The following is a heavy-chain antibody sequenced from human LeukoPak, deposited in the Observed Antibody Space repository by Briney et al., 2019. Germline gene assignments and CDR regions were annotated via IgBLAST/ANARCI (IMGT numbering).Heavy chain of an antibody. CDR3: ARSKYTSGADAEYFQH. CDR2: ISAKSDYI. V-gene: IGHV3-21*01. CDR1: GFAFSTYS. J-gene: IGHJ1*01. D-gene: IGHD6-19*01. Sequence: GGSLRLSCAASGFAFSTYSMNWVRQAPGKGLEWVSSISAKSDYIYYADSVKGRFTVSRDNAKNSLFLQMNSLRAEDTAVYSCARSKYTSGADAEYFQHWGQGTLVTVSS.